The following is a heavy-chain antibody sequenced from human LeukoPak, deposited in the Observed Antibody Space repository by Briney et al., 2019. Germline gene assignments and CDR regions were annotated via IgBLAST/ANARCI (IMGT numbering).Heavy chain of an antibody. Sequence: PSETLSLTCTVSGGSISSYYWSWIRQPPGKGLEWIGYIYYSGSTNYNPSLKSRVTISVDTSKNQFSLKLSSVTAADTAVYYCARGRGPPLWFGPKYNWFDPWGQGTLVTVSS. CDR2: IYYSGST. CDR1: GGSISSYY. CDR3: ARGRGPPLWFGPKYNWFDP. J-gene: IGHJ5*02. D-gene: IGHD3-10*01. V-gene: IGHV4-59*12.